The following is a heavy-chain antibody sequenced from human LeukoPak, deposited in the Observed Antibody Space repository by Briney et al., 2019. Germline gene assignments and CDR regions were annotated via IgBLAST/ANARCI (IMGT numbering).Heavy chain of an antibody. V-gene: IGHV4-31*03. CDR1: GGSISSGGYY. D-gene: IGHD4-17*01. J-gene: IGHJ4*02. Sequence: SETLSPTCTVSGGSISSGGYYWSWIRQHPGKGLEWIGYIYYSGSTYYNPSLKSRVTISVDTSKNQFSLKLSSVTAADTAVYYCAGGRGQVTTFDYWGQGTLVTVSS. CDR3: AGGRGQVTTFDY. CDR2: IYYSGST.